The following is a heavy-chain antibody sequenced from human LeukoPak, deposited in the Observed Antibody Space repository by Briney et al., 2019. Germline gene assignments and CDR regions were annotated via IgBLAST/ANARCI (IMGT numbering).Heavy chain of an antibody. D-gene: IGHD3-22*01. CDR1: GGSFSGYY. V-gene: IGHV4-34*01. J-gene: IGHJ4*02. CDR2: INHSGST. Sequence: SETLSLTCAVYGGSFSGYYWSWIRQPPGKGLEWIGEINHSGSTNYNPSLKSRVTISVDTSKNQCSLKLSSVTAADTAVYYCARTTYYYDSSGYYWGDYFDYWGQGTLVTVSS. CDR3: ARTTYYYDSSGYYWGDYFDY.